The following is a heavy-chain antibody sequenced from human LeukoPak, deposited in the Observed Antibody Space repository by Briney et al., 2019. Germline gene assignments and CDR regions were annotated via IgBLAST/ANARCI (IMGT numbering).Heavy chain of an antibody. CDR3: AKKVTGNGYHPFDY. D-gene: IGHD2-2*03. CDR1: GFIFSSYS. J-gene: IGHJ4*02. CDR2: LSSGGNT. V-gene: IGHV3-23*01. Sequence: PGGSLRLSCAASGFIFSSYSMSWVRQAPGKGLEWVATLSSGGNTHYADSVQGRFTISRDSSKNMLYLQMNSLGVEDTAMYYCAKKVTGNGYHPFDYWGQGALVTVSS.